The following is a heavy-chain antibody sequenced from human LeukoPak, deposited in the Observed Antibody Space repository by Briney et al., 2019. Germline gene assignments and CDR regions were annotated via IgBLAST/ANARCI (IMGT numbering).Heavy chain of an antibody. Sequence: GGSLRLSCAASGFTFSSYAMSWVRQAPGKGLEWVSVISGSGGSTYYADSVKGRFTISRDNSKNTLYLQMNSLRVEDTAVYYCAKDDLTSGSLYYFDYWGQGTLVTVSS. D-gene: IGHD1-26*01. CDR2: ISGSGGST. CDR3: AKDDLTSGSLYYFDY. J-gene: IGHJ4*02. CDR1: GFTFSSYA. V-gene: IGHV3-23*01.